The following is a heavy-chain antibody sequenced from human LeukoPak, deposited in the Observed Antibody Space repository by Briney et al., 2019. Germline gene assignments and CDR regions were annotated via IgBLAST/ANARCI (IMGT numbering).Heavy chain of an antibody. CDR2: ISGGGGST. CDR1: GFTFSSHA. V-gene: IGHV3-23*01. CDR3: AKLPFIVVVPAATYFDY. J-gene: IGHJ4*02. Sequence: GGSRRLSCEVSGFTFSSHAMGWVRQAPGEGLEWVSVISGGGGSTYYADSVKGRFTISRDNSKNTLYLRMNSLRAEDTAVYYCAKLPFIVVVPAATYFDYWGQRTLVTVSS. D-gene: IGHD2-2*01.